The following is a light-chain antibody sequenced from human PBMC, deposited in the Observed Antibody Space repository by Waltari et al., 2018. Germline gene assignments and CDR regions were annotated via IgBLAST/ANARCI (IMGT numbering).Light chain of an antibody. CDR2: DAS. V-gene: IGKV3-11*01. CDR3: QQRSNWPPLT. J-gene: IGKJ4*01. Sequence: EIVLTQSPATLSLSPGERATLSCRARQSVSSYLAWYQQKPAQAPRLLIYDASNRATGIPARFSGSGSGTDFTLTISSLEPEDFAVYYCQQRSNWPPLTFGGGTKVEIK. CDR1: QSVSSY.